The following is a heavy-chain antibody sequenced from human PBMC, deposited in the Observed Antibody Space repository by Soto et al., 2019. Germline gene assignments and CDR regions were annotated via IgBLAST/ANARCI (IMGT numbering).Heavy chain of an antibody. CDR3: ARERYDSSGYYYVVAAYFDY. V-gene: IGHV4-34*01. CDR2: INHSGST. CDR1: GGSFSGYY. D-gene: IGHD3-22*01. J-gene: IGHJ4*02. Sequence: SETLSLTCAVYGGSFSGYYWSWIRQPRGKGLEWIGEINHSGSTNYNPSLKSRVTISVDTSKNQFSLKLSSVTAADTAVYYCARERYDSSGYYYVVAAYFDYWGQGTLVTVSS.